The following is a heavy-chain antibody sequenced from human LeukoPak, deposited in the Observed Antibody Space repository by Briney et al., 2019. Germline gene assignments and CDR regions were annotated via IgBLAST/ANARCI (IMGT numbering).Heavy chain of an antibody. V-gene: IGHV1-8*01. Sequence: ASVKVSCKASGYTFTSYDINWVRQATGQGLEWMGWMNPNSGNTGYAQKFQGRATMTRNTSISTAYMELSSLRSEDTAVYYCARGNSRRLGYCSGGSCYSAFDYWGQGTLVTVSS. D-gene: IGHD2-15*01. CDR3: ARGNSRRLGYCSGGSCYSAFDY. CDR1: GYTFTSYD. J-gene: IGHJ4*02. CDR2: MNPNSGNT.